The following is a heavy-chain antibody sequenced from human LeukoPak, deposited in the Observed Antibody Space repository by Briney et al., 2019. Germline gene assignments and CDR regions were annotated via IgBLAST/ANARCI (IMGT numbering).Heavy chain of an antibody. Sequence: ASVKVSCKASGYNFITYAMNWVRQAPGQGLEWMGWINTNTGNPTYAQGFTGRVVFSLDTSVSTAYLQISSLKAEDTAVYYCARVVDYYDSSGPRGWDAFDIWGQGTMVTVSS. CDR1: GYNFITYA. D-gene: IGHD3-22*01. CDR3: ARVVDYYDSSGPRGWDAFDI. J-gene: IGHJ3*02. V-gene: IGHV7-4-1*02. CDR2: INTNTGNP.